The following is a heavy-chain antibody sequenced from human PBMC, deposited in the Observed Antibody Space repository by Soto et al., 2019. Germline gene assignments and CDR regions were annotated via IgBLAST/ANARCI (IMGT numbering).Heavy chain of an antibody. Sequence: WGALPLSCAASVFTVRSNYMIGVRQATGKGLEWVSVIYSGGSTYYAESVKGRFTISRDNSKNTLYLQMNSLSAEDTAVYYCASIPDYWGQGTLVTVSS. CDR3: ASIPDY. D-gene: IGHD2-2*02. CDR2: IYSGGST. J-gene: IGHJ4*02. CDR1: VFTVRSNY. V-gene: IGHV3-53*01.